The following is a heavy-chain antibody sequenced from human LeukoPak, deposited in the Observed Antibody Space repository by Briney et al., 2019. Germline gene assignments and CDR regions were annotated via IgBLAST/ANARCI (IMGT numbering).Heavy chain of an antibody. D-gene: IGHD3-22*01. J-gene: IGHJ4*02. V-gene: IGHV4-38-2*02. CDR3: ARVDSSGYYPHFSY. Sequence: SETLSLTCTVSGYSISSGYYWGWIRQPPGKGLEWIGSIYHSGSTYYNPSLKSRVTISVDTSKNQFSLKLSSVTAADTAVYYCARVDSSGYYPHFSYWGQGTLVTVSS. CDR2: IYHSGST. CDR1: GYSISSGYY.